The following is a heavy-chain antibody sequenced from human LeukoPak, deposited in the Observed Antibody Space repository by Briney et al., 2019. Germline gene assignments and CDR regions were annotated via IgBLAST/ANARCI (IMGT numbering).Heavy chain of an antibody. V-gene: IGHV4-39*01. J-gene: IGHJ4*02. CDR3: ARSYYYDYRQIDY. Sequence: SETPSLTCTVSGDSISTSSYYWGWIRQPPGKGLEWLGSIYYSGSTYYNPSLKSRVTISVDTSKNQFSLNLYSVTAADTAVFYCARSYYYDYRQIDYWGQGTLVTVSS. CDR1: GDSISTSSYY. CDR2: IYYSGST. D-gene: IGHD3-22*01.